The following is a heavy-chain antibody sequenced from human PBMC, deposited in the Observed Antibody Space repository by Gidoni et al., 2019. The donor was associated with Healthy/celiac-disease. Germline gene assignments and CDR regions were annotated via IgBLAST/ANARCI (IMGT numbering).Heavy chain of an antibody. J-gene: IGHJ4*02. Sequence: EVQLVESGGGLIQPGGSLRLSCAAYGFTVSSNYMSWVRQAPGKGLEWGSVIYSGGSTYYADSVKGRFTISRDNSKNTLYLQMNSLRAEDTAVYYCARNPPYSSSWYYFDYWGQGTLVTVSS. D-gene: IGHD6-13*01. CDR2: IYSGGST. V-gene: IGHV3-53*01. CDR1: GFTVSSNY. CDR3: ARNPPYSSSWYYFDY.